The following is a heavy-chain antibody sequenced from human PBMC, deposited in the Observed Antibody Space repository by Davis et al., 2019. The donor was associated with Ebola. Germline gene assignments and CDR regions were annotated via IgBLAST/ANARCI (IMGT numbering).Heavy chain of an antibody. D-gene: IGHD3-3*01. CDR2: VSHSERER. J-gene: IGHJ4*02. CDR1: GFIFRNYA. CDR3: ARAGFDEVLDY. V-gene: IGHV3-30*04. Sequence: GESLKISCAASGFIFRNYAMHWVRQAPGKGLEWVAVVSHSERERFYADSVKGRFTLSRDNSENTLYLQMNSLTADDTSVYYCARAGFDEVLDYWGQGTPVTVSS.